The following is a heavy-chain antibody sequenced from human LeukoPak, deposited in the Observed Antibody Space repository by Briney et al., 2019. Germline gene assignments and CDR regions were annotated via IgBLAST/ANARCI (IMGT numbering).Heavy chain of an antibody. V-gene: IGHV5-51*01. J-gene: IGHJ4*02. D-gene: IGHD1-14*01. CDR1: GYNFTRYW. CDR3: ASGGITRSAPFDY. Sequence: GESLKISCKGSGYNFTRYWIGWVRQMPGKGLEWMGIIYPGDSETRYSPSFQDQVTISADKSISTAYLQWSSLKASDTTMYYCASGGITRSAPFDYWGQGALVTVSS. CDR2: IYPGDSET.